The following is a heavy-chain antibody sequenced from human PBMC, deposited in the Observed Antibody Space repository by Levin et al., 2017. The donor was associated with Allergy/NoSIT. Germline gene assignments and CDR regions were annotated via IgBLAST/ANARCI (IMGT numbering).Heavy chain of an antibody. J-gene: IGHJ4*02. D-gene: IGHD3-22*01. V-gene: IGHV4-31*06. CDR1: GGSISRDNFY. Sequence: TTSETLSLTCTVSGGSISRDNFYWSWIRQHPGKGLEWIGYIYYSGSTYYNPSLKSRITMSVDTSKNQFSLQLSSVTAADTAVYYCHNSGYYSGFDYWGQGTRVSVSS. CDR3: HNSGYYSGFDY. CDR2: IYYSGST.